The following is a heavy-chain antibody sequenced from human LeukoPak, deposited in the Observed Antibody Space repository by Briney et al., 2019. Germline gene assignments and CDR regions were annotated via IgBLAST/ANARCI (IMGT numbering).Heavy chain of an antibody. CDR1: GGTFSSHA. Sequence: SVKVSCKASGGTFSSHAISWVRQAPGQGLEWMGRIIPIFGTANYAQKFQGRVTITTDESTSTAYMELSSLRSEDTAVYYCARDSQWELLPHFDYWGQGTLVTVSS. CDR3: ARDSQWELLPHFDY. J-gene: IGHJ4*02. CDR2: IIPIFGTA. D-gene: IGHD1-26*01. V-gene: IGHV1-69*05.